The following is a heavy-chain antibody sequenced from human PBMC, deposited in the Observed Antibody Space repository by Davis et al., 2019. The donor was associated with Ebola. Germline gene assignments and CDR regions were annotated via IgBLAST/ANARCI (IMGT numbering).Heavy chain of an antibody. V-gene: IGHV3-7*03. D-gene: IGHD3-3*01. CDR3: ARDPTRTYYDFWSGSSDYYYGMDV. CDR2: IKQDGSQK. Sequence: PGGSLRLSCAASGFTFSSYWMSWVRQAPGKGLEWVANIKQDGSQKYYVDSVKGRFIISRDNAKNSLYLQMNSLRAEDTAVYYCARDPTRTYYDFWSGSSDYYYGMDVWGQGTTVTVSS. CDR1: GFTFSSYW. J-gene: IGHJ6*02.